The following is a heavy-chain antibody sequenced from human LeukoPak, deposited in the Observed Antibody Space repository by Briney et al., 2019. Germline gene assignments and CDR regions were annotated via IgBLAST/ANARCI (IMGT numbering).Heavy chain of an antibody. CDR1: GYSLTSYW. CDR2: IYPPDSKT. CDR3: ARVVSLYASGTYTPNYFNY. J-gene: IGHJ4*02. D-gene: IGHD3-10*01. Sequence: GESLKLSCKASGYSLTSYWIGWVRQLPGNGLEWMGNIYPPDSKTTYSPSFQGQVSISADMSISTSYLQWNSLKASDTAIYYCARVVSLYASGTYTPNYFNYWGQGTLVTVSS. V-gene: IGHV5-51*01.